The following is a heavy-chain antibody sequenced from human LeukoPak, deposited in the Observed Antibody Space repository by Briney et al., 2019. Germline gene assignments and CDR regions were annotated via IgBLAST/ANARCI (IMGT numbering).Heavy chain of an antibody. CDR3: ARQGSGSSWYTYGFDY. V-gene: IGHV4-39*07. CDR2: IYYSGST. Sequence: SEALSLTCTVSGGSISSSSYYWGWIRQPPGKGLEWIGSIYYSGSTYYNPSLKSRVTISVDTSKDQFSLKLSSVTAADTAVYYCARQGSGSSWYTYGFDYWGQGILVTVSS. J-gene: IGHJ4*02. D-gene: IGHD6-13*01. CDR1: GGSISSSSYY.